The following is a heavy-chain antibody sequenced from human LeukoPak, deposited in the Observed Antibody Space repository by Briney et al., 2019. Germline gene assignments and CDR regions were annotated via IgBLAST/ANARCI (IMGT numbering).Heavy chain of an antibody. V-gene: IGHV4-59*08. CDR2: VYYSGTT. J-gene: IGHJ4*02. CDR3: ARWRGYWYYFDY. CDR1: GGSISSYY. Sequence: PSETLSLTCTVSGGSISSYYWSWIRQPPGKGLEWIGYVYYSGTTNYNPSLKSRVTISVDTSKNQFSLKLSSVTAADTAVYYCARWRGYWYYFDYWGQGTLVTVSS. D-gene: IGHD3-3*01.